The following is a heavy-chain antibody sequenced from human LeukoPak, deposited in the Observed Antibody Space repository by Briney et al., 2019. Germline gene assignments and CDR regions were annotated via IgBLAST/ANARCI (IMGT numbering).Heavy chain of an antibody. V-gene: IGHV3-7*01. CDR3: AKDSYSEGDF. Sequence: GGSLRLPCAASGFTFSYHWMTWVRQAPGKGLEWVANIKNDGAVKNYVDSVKGRFTISRDNAKNSLYLQMNSLRAEDTAVYYCAKDSYSEGDFWGQGVLVTVSS. CDR1: GFTFSYHW. CDR2: IKNDGAVK. J-gene: IGHJ4*02. D-gene: IGHD5-12*01.